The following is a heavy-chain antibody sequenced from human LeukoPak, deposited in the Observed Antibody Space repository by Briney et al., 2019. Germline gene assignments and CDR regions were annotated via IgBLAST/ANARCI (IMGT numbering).Heavy chain of an antibody. V-gene: IGHV3-30*02. CDR2: IRYDGSNK. CDR3: AKEHTAMVEDYYFDY. CDR1: GFTFSSYG. D-gene: IGHD5-18*01. Sequence: PGGSLRLSCAASGFTFSSYGMHWVRQAPGKGLEWVAFIRYDGSNKYYADSVKGRFTISRDNSKNTLYLQMNSLRAEDTAVYYCAKEHTAMVEDYYFDYRGQGTLVTVSS. J-gene: IGHJ4*02.